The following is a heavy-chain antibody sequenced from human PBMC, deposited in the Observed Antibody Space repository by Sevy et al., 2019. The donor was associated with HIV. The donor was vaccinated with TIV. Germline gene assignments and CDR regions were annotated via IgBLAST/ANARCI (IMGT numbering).Heavy chain of an antibody. CDR3: ANAYSGSYSHSYLYALDV. CDR1: GFSFSYYG. D-gene: IGHD1-26*01. J-gene: IGHJ6*02. CDR2: ISHDGINE. V-gene: IGHV3-30*18. Sequence: GGSLRLSCIGSGFSFSYYGIHWVRQSPGKGLDWVALISHDGINEYYADSVKGRFTISRDNSKNTVYLEMNSLRNEDTAIYFCANAYSGSYSHSYLYALDVWGQGTTVTVCS.